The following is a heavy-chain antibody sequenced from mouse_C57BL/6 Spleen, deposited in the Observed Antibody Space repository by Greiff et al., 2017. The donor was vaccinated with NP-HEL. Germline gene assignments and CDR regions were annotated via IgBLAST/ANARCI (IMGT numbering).Heavy chain of an antibody. CDR1: GYTFTDYN. V-gene: IGHV1-18*01. J-gene: IGHJ1*03. CDR3: ARLIGYDDWYFDV. Sequence: EVQLQQSGPELVKPGASVKIPCKASGYTFTDYNMDWVKQSHGKSLEWIGDINPNNGGTIYNQKFKGKATLTVDKSSSTAYMELRSLTSEDTAVYYCARLIGYDDWYFDVWGTGTTVTVSS. D-gene: IGHD2-2*01. CDR2: INPNNGGT.